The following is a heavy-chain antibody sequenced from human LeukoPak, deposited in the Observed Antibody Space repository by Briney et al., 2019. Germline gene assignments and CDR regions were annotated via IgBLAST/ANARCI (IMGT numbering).Heavy chain of an antibody. V-gene: IGHV4-59*08. CDR2: IYYSGST. D-gene: IGHD5-24*01. J-gene: IGHJ4*02. CDR1: GGSISSYY. Sequence: SETLSLTCTVSGGSISSYYWSWIRQPPGKGLEWIGYIYYSGSTNYNPSLKSRVTISVDTSKNQFSLKLSSVTAADTAVYYCARVGRDGYFFDYWGQGTLVTVSS. CDR3: ARVGRDGYFFDY.